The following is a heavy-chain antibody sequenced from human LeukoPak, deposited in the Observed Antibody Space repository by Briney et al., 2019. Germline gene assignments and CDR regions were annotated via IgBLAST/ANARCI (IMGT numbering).Heavy chain of an antibody. CDR2: ITYNGNYYPP. CDR1: GFTFRDSD. J-gene: IGHJ4*02. Sequence: GGSLRLSCAASGFTFRDSDIHWVRQASGKGLEWIGRITYNGNYYPPVYGASVQVTFSIARDDSNTTAYLQMHSLKNEDMAHYLFGSCDNSGHYCPTYWGRGTLVTVSS. D-gene: IGHD3-22*01. CDR3: GSCDNSGHYCPTY. V-gene: IGHV3-73*01.